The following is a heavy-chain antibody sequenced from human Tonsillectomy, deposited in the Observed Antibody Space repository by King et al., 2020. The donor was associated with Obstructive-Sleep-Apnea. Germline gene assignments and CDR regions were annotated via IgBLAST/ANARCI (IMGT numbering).Heavy chain of an antibody. CDR2: INSDGIST. CDR1: GFTFRTSW. CDR3: ARDRGGAGPTTTDY. J-gene: IGHJ4*02. Sequence: VQLVESGGGLVQPGGSLRISCAASGFTFRTSWMHLVRQAPGKGLVWVSRINSDGISTIYADLVKGRFTISRDNAKNTLYLQMNSLRAEDTAVYYCARDRGGAGPTTTDYWGQGTLVTVSS. V-gene: IGHV3-74*01. D-gene: IGHD1-26*01.